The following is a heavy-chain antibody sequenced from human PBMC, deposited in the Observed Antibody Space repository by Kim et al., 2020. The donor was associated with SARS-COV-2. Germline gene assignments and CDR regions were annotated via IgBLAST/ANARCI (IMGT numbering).Heavy chain of an antibody. CDR2: IYYTGST. J-gene: IGHJ4*02. CDR1: GGSISPYF. V-gene: IGHV4-59*13. D-gene: IGHD1-7*01. CDR3: ARLTGTTSYYFDY. Sequence: SETLSLTCSVSGGSISPYFWSWIRQPPGKGLEWIAYIYYTGSTNYNPSLKSRVTISVDTSKNQFSLKLTSVTAADTALYYCARLTGTTSYYFDYWGQGTLFTVSS.